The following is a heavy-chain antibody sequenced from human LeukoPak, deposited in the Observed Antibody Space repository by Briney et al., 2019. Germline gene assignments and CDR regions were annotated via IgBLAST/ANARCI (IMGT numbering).Heavy chain of an antibody. CDR2: IYYSGGT. CDR1: GGSISSHC. V-gene: IGHV4-59*11. J-gene: IGHJ3*02. Sequence: PSETLSLTCTVSGGSISSHCWNWIRQPPGKGLEWIGYIYYSGGTNYNPSLKSRVTISVDTSKNQFSLKLSSVTAADTAVYYCARRSPGEAFDIWGQGTMVTVSS. CDR3: ARRSPGEAFDI. D-gene: IGHD7-27*01.